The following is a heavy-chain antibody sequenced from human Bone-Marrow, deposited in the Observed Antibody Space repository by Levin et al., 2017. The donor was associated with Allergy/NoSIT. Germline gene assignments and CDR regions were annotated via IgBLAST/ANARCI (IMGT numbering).Heavy chain of an antibody. CDR3: ARGRILRYFDWQTADAFDI. Sequence: SETLSLTCAVYRGPFSGYYWSWIRQPPGKGLEWIGEINDGGSTNYNPSLKSRVTISVDTSNIQFSLRLSSVTAADTGVYYCARGRILRYFDWQTADAFDIWGQGTTVIVSS. J-gene: IGHJ3*02. D-gene: IGHD3-9*01. CDR2: INDGGST. CDR1: RGPFSGYY. V-gene: IGHV4-34*01.